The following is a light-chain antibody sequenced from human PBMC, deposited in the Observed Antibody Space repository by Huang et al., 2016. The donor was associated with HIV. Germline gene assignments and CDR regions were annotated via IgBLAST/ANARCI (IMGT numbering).Light chain of an antibody. V-gene: IGKV4-1*01. Sequence: DIVMTQAPGSLSVSPGERATITCKSSQSLLYSLNGKNYLAWFQQRPGRPPKLILYWASTRESGIPDRFSGSGSGTDFTLTIDNVQPEDVVIYYCQQYYSVPQTFGRGTKVEIK. J-gene: IGKJ1*01. CDR2: WAS. CDR3: QQYYSVPQT. CDR1: QSLLYSLNGKNY.